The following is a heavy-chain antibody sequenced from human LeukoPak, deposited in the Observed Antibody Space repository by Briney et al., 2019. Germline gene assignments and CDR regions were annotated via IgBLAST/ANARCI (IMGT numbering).Heavy chain of an antibody. D-gene: IGHD2-2*03. CDR3: ARDGGYCSSTSCLKYFQH. CDR2: INGDGRNI. CDR1: GFTFSSYW. J-gene: IGHJ1*01. Sequence: GGSLRLSCAASGFTFSSYWMHWVRQAPGKGLVWVSRINGDGRNINYADSVRGRFTISRDSSRNSLYLQMNSLRAEDTAVYYCARDGGYCSSTSCLKYFQHWGQGTLVTVSS. V-gene: IGHV3-74*01.